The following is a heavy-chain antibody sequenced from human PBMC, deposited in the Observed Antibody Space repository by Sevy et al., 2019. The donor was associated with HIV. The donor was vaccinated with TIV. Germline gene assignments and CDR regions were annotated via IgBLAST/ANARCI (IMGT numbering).Heavy chain of an antibody. CDR3: AREGCSRPHDY. CDR2: LSFGCGKI. Sequence: GGSLRLSCAASGFAFYEYSMSWIRQAPGMGLEWVATLSFGCGKINYADSVNGRFTISRDNSKNSFYLQMDNLRVEDTALYYCAREGCSRPHDYWGQGTRVTVSS. D-gene: IGHD3-10*02. J-gene: IGHJ4*02. V-gene: IGHV3-23*01. CDR1: GFAFYEYS.